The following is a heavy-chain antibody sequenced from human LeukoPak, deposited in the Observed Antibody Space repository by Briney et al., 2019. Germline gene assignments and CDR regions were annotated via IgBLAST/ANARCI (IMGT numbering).Heavy chain of an antibody. J-gene: IGHJ1*01. Sequence: ASVKVSCKASGYTFTSYYMHWVRQAPGQGLEWMGIINPSGGSTSYAQKFQGRVTMTRDTSTSTVYMELSSLRSEDTAVYYCAKVSATMQYFQHWGQGTLVTVSS. CDR1: GYTFTSYY. CDR3: AKVSATMQYFQH. CDR2: INPSGGST. V-gene: IGHV1-46*01. D-gene: IGHD5-12*01.